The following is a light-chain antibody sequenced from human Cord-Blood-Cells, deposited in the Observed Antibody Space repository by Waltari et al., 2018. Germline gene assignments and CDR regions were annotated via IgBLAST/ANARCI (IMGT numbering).Light chain of an antibody. V-gene: IGKV3-20*01. CDR3: QQYGSSPQT. CDR2: GAS. J-gene: IGKJ1*01. CDR1: QSVSSSY. Sequence: EIVLTQSPGTLSLSPGERATLSCRASQSVSSSYLAWYQQKPGQDPRLLIYGASSRATGIPDRFSGSGSVTDFTLTISRLEPEDFSVYYCQQYGSSPQTFGQGTKVEIK.